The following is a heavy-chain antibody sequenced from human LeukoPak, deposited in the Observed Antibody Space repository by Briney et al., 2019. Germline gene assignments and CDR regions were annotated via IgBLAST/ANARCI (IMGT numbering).Heavy chain of an antibody. CDR2: TRNKANSYTT. D-gene: IGHD4-17*01. J-gene: IGHJ4*02. CDR1: GFTLSDHY. CDR3: ARAAYGDYLFDY. V-gene: IGHV3-72*01. Sequence: GGSLRLSCAASGFTLSDHYMDWVRQAPGKGLEWVGRTRNKANSYTTEYAASVKGRFTISRDDSKNSLYLQMNSLKTEDTAVYYCARAAYGDYLFDYWGQGTLVTVSS.